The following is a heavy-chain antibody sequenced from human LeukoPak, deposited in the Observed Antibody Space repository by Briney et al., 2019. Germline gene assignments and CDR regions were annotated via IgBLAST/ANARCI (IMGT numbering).Heavy chain of an antibody. CDR2: IYSGGST. V-gene: IGHV3-53*01. D-gene: IGHD5-12*01. CDR3: ARARMVATAYYFDY. Sequence: PGGSLRLSCAASGFTFSSNYMSWVRQAPGKGLEWVSVIYSGGSTYYADSVKGRFTISRDNSKNTLYLQMNSLRAEDTAVYYCARARMVATAYYFDYWGQGTLVTVSS. CDR1: GFTFSSNY. J-gene: IGHJ4*02.